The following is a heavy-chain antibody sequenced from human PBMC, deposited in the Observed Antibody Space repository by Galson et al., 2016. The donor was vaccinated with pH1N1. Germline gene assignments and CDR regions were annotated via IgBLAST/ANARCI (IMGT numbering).Heavy chain of an antibody. CDR3: ATGSGNSWFDP. V-gene: IGHV1-2*02. D-gene: IGHD3-10*01. CDR1: GYTFTDHY. Sequence: SVKVSCKASGYTFTDHYMHWARQAPGHGLEWMGWINPNNGGAKYPQKFQGRVTLTRDTSINTVYMELSSLTTDDKAVYFCATGSGNSWFDPWGQGTLVTVSS. CDR2: INPNNGGA. J-gene: IGHJ5*02.